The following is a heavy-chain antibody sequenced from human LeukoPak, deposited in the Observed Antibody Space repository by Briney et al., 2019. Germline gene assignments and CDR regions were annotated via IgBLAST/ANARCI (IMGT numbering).Heavy chain of an antibody. D-gene: IGHD3-16*01. CDR2: ISGSGATT. V-gene: IGHV3-23*01. CDR3: AKGLWGAYYYGMDI. Sequence: GGSLRLSCAASGFTFRNYAMSWVRQAPGKGLEWVSVISGSGATTDYADSVMGRVTISKDNSNNTLYLQLDRLRAEDTAVYFCAKGLWGAYYYGMDIWGQGTTVTISS. CDR1: GFTFRNYA. J-gene: IGHJ6*02.